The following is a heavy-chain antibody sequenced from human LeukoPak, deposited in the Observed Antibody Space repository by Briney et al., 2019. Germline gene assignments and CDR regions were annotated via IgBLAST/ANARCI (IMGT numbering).Heavy chain of an antibody. J-gene: IGHJ4*02. V-gene: IGHV4-61*02. Sequence: PSQTLSLTCIVSGGSISRGSYYWNWIRQPAGKGLEWMGRIYNSGSTNYNPSLKSRVTISTDMSRNQFSLNLSSVTAADTAVYYCARQTFGALYFDSWGQGTLVTVSS. CDR2: IYNSGST. CDR3: ARQTFGALYFDS. CDR1: GGSISRGSYY. D-gene: IGHD3-10*01.